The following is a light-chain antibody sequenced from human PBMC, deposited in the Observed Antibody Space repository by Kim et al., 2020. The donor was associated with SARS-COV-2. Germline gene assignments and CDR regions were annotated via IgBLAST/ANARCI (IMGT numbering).Light chain of an antibody. CDR3: AVWDDTLNGPV. Sequence: QSDTISCSGSDPSFVSNVVNWYQQLPGKAPKLRIYYDDLLFSGVSDRFSASKSDTSASLAISGLRSEDEADYFCAVWDDTLNGPVFGGGTQLTVL. V-gene: IGLV1-36*01. J-gene: IGLJ2*01. CDR1: DPSFVSNV. CDR2: YDD.